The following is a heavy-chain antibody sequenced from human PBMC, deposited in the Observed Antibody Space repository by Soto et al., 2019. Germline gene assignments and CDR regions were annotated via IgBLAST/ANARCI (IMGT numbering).Heavy chain of an antibody. D-gene: IGHD3-3*01. CDR2: IYYNGST. CDR1: GCYINSITYY. CDR3: ARHVGNDFWSGYYRPYYYYYMDV. Sequence: AVTLSLTCSIRGCYINSITYYRGWTRKPPGKGLEWIGSIYYNGSTYYNPSLKSRVTISVDTSKNQFSLKLSSVTAADTAVYYCARHVGNDFWSGYYRPYYYYYMDVWGKGTTVS. J-gene: IGHJ6*03. V-gene: IGHV4-39*01.